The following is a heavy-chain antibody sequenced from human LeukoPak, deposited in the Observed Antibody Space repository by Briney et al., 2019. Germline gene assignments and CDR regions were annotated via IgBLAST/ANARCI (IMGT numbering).Heavy chain of an antibody. D-gene: IGHD2-2*01. Sequence: PSETLSLTCAVSGYSISSGYYWGWIRQPPGKGLEWIGSIYHSGSTYYNPSLKSRVTISVDTSKNQFSLKLSSVTAADTAVYYCARDLFPGVVPAANVFDPWGQGTLVTVSS. CDR3: ARDLFPGVVPAANVFDP. J-gene: IGHJ5*02. V-gene: IGHV4-38-2*02. CDR1: GYSISSGYY. CDR2: IYHSGST.